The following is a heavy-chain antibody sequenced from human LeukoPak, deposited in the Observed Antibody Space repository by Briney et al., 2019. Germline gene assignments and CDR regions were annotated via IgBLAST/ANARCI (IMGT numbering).Heavy chain of an antibody. J-gene: IGHJ5*02. Sequence: SETLSLTCTVSGGSISSYYWSWIRQPAGKGLEWIGRIYTSGSTNYNPSLKSRGTMSVDTSKNQFSLKLSSVTAADTAVYYCARDLVEMATISGAWNWFDPWGQGTLVTVSS. V-gene: IGHV4-4*07. CDR2: IYTSGST. D-gene: IGHD5-24*01. CDR1: GGSISSYY. CDR3: ARDLVEMATISGAWNWFDP.